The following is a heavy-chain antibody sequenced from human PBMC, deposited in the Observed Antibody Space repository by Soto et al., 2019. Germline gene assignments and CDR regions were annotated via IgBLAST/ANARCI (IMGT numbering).Heavy chain of an antibody. CDR2: ISGRGGST. D-gene: IGHD6-13*01. CDR1: GFTFSNYA. Sequence: EVQLLESGGGLVQPGGSLILSCAASGFTFSNYAVTWVRQAPGKGLEWVSTISGRGGSTYYEDSVKGRFTLSRDNSRNTLYLQMNSLRAEDTAVYYCAKDRGSSWYEIDYWGQGTLVTVSS. J-gene: IGHJ4*02. V-gene: IGHV3-23*01. CDR3: AKDRGSSWYEIDY.